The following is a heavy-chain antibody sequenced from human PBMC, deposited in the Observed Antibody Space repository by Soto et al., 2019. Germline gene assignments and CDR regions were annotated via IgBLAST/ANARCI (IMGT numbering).Heavy chain of an antibody. CDR2: ISSSSSYI. Sequence: XGSLGLTWAASGFTFSSYSMDWVRQAPGKGLEWVSSISSSSSYIYYADSVKGRFTISRDNAKNSLYLQMNSLRAEDTAVYYCARDLYDLVVAATGGMDVWGQGTTVTVSS. D-gene: IGHD2-15*01. CDR1: GFTFSSYS. CDR3: ARDLYDLVVAATGGMDV. J-gene: IGHJ6*02. V-gene: IGHV3-21*01.